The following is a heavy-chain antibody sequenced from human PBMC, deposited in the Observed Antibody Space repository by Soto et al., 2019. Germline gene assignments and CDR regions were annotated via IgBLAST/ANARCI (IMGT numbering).Heavy chain of an antibody. V-gene: IGHV3-23*01. CDR2: INYSGVST. J-gene: IGHJ4*02. Sequence: GGSLRLSCAASGFVFARNDMNWVRQRPGKGLEWVSNINYSGVSTYYSDAVKGRFTISRDNSRNILHLEMNSLTVDDTAVYYCVSDPNWEWGYWGQGTPVTVS. CDR1: GFVFARND. D-gene: IGHD1-26*01. CDR3: VSDPNWEWGY.